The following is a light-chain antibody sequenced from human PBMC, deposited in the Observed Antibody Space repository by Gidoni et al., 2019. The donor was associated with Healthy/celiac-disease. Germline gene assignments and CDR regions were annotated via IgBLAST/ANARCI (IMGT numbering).Light chain of an antibody. Sequence: DIQMTQSPSSLSASVGDRVTITCQASQDIRNHLNWYQQKPGKAPKLVIYDASNLETGVPSRFSGSRSGTDFTFTISSLQPEDLATYHCQQYDTLPYTFGQXTKLEIK. J-gene: IGKJ2*01. CDR1: QDIRNH. CDR3: QQYDTLPYT. CDR2: DAS. V-gene: IGKV1-33*01.